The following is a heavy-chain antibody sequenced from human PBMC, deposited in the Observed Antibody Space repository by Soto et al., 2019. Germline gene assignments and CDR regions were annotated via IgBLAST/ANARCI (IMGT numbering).Heavy chain of an antibody. Sequence: QVQLQESGPGLVKPSQTLSLTCTVSGGSIKNSGYYWSWIRQHPEKGLEWIGYISYSGRTDYAPSLKSRVTMSVDTSKNQFFLNLTSVTAADTAVYYCGRDAVTKRDFYYYGMDVWGRGTTVTVSS. CDR1: GGSIKNSGYY. J-gene: IGHJ6*02. D-gene: IGHD4-4*01. V-gene: IGHV4-31*03. CDR2: ISYSGRT. CDR3: GRDAVTKRDFYYYGMDV.